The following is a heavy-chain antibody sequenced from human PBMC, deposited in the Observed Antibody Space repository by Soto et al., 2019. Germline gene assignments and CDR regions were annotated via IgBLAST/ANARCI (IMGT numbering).Heavy chain of an antibody. D-gene: IGHD4-4*01. J-gene: IGHJ5*02. V-gene: IGHV4-30-4*01. CDR1: GGSISSGDYY. CDR2: ISYSGST. CDR3: ARELTTVTTGVDP. Sequence: QVQLQESGPGLVKPSQTLSLTCTVSGGSISSGDYYWSWIRQPPGKGLEWIGYISYSGSTYYNTSLKSRVTISVDTSKNQFSLKLSSVTAADTAVYYCARELTTVTTGVDPLSQGTLVTVSS.